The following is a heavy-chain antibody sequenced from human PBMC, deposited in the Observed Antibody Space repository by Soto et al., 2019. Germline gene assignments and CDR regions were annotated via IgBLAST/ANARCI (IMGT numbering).Heavy chain of an antibody. J-gene: IGHJ3*02. CDR2: ISSTTNYK. D-gene: IGHD3-22*01. CDR3: ARGDYYDTSGPFSDAFDI. V-gene: IGHV3-21*01. CDR1: GLTFSSYS. Sequence: GGSLRLSCAASGLTFSSYSRNWVRQAPGKGLEWVSSISSTTNYKYYADSVKGRFTISRDNAKNSLYLQMNSLRAEDTAVYFCARGDYYDTSGPFSDAFDIWGQGTMVTVSS.